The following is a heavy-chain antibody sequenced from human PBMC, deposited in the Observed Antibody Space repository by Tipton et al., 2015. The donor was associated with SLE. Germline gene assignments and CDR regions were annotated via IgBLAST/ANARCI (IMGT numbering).Heavy chain of an antibody. CDR3: ARAVGDTSGCLDY. V-gene: IGHV4-39*07. J-gene: IGHJ4*02. CDR2: LDYSGST. Sequence: TLSLTCTVSGGSIRSSTYYWGWIRQPPGKGLEWIGSLDYSGSTYYNPSLKSRINISVDTSKNQFSLKLSSVTAADTAVYYCARAVGDTSGCLDYWGLGTLVTVSS. D-gene: IGHD3-22*01. CDR1: GGSIRSSTYY.